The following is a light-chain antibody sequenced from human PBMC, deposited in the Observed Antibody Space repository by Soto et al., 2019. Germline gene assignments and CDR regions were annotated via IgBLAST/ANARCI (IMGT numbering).Light chain of an antibody. CDR3: QQTSSAPFT. CDR1: QNINTY. Sequence: DIQMTQSPHSLSAAVGDRVTIACRASQNINTYLNWYQQKPGKAPKLLIFDAASLQSGVPSRFSGGGSRTDFTLTITSLQPEDFATYYCQQTSSAPFTFGPGTKVDIK. CDR2: DAA. V-gene: IGKV1-39*01. J-gene: IGKJ3*01.